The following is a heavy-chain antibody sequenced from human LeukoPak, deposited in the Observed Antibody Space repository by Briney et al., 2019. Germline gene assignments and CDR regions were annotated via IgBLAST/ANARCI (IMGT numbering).Heavy chain of an antibody. CDR3: ARGVVVNGYFDY. V-gene: IGHV3-21*01. D-gene: IGHD2-15*01. CDR1: GFTFSSYN. Sequence: PGGSLLLSCAASGFTFSSYNMNWVRQAPGKGLEWVSSISSSSSYIYYADSVKGRFTISRDNAKNSLYLQMNSLRAEDTAVYYCARGVVVNGYFDYWGQGTLVTVSS. J-gene: IGHJ4*02. CDR2: ISSSSSYI.